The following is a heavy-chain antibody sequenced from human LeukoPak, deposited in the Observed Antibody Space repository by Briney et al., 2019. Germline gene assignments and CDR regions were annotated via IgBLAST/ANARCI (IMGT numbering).Heavy chain of an antibody. D-gene: IGHD5-18*01. CDR2: IYYSGST. Sequence: SETLSLTCTVSGGSISSSSYYWGWIRQPPGKGLEWIGSIYYSGSTYYKSSLKSRVTISVDTSKNQFSLKLSSVTAADTAVYYCARPLRYSYGYNYWGQGILVTVSS. CDR1: GGSISSSSYY. CDR3: ARPLRYSYGYNY. V-gene: IGHV4-39*01. J-gene: IGHJ4*02.